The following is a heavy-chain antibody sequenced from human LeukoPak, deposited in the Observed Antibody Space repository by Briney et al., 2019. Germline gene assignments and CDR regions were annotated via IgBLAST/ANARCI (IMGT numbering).Heavy chain of an antibody. CDR2: IGEEKSGSWT. CDR1: GFTVSSNY. Sequence: GGSLRLSCAVSGFTVSSNYMSWVRQAPGKGLEWLSAIGEEKSGSWTKSADSVKGRFTISRDNSENTLYLQMDSLTVEDTAVYYCAKAGVISGWDYWGQGVLVTVSS. V-gene: IGHV3-53*01. D-gene: IGHD3-3*02. CDR3: AKAGVISGWDY. J-gene: IGHJ4*02.